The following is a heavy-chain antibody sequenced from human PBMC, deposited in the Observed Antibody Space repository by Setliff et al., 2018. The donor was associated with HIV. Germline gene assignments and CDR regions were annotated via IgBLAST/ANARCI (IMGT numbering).Heavy chain of an antibody. CDR1: GFTFTSSA. J-gene: IGHJ6*03. D-gene: IGHD3-10*01. V-gene: IGHV1-58*02. CDR3: ASDSPTARFEELEDHYYYFMDV. Sequence: SVKVSCKASGFTFTSSAMQWVRQARGQRLEWIGWIVVGSGNTNYAQNFGGRVTITADQSTSTSYLQLNSLRFEDTAIYYCASDSPTARFEELEDHYYYFMDVWGKGTTVTVSS. CDR2: IVVGSGNT.